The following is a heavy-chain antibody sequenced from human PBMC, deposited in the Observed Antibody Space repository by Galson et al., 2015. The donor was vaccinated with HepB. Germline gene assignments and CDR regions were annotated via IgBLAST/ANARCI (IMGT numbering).Heavy chain of an antibody. CDR3: AKGLSSSSCYDAFDV. V-gene: IGHV3-23*01. CDR1: GFTFSSHA. CDR2: IRNNGGST. Sequence: SLRLSCVASGFTFSSHAMNWVRQAPGKGLEWVSAIRNNGGSTYYADSVKGRFTISRDNSKNTLYLQMNSLRAEDTAVYYCAKGLSSSSCYDAFDVWGRGTMVTVSS. D-gene: IGHD2-2*01. J-gene: IGHJ3*01.